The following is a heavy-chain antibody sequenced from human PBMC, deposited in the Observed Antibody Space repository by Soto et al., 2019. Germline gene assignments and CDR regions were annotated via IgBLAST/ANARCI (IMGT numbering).Heavy chain of an antibody. J-gene: IGHJ4*01. CDR1: GGTLISYS. D-gene: IGHD6-19*01. CDR3: ARQNSSAWYNPPDY. Sequence: GASVKVSCKASGGTLISYSISWVRQAPGQGLEWMGRIIPILGTANYAQRFQGRVTITADESTSTAYMELSSLGSEDTAVYYCARQNSSAWYNPPDYWGHGTRVTVSS. CDR2: IIPILGTA. V-gene: IGHV1-69*08.